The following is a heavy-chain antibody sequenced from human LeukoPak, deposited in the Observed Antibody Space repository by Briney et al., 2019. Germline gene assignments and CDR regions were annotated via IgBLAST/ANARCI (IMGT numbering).Heavy chain of an antibody. CDR2: IKPSGGST. CDR3: ARDFSSSSDFDY. CDR1: GYTFTSYY. D-gene: IGHD6-6*01. V-gene: IGHV1-46*01. Sequence: ASVKVSCKASGYTFTSYYMHWVRQAPGQGLEWMGIIKPSGGSTSYAQKFQGRVTMTRDTSKSTVYMELSNLRSEDTAVYYCARDFSSSSDFDYWGQGTLVTVSS. J-gene: IGHJ4*02.